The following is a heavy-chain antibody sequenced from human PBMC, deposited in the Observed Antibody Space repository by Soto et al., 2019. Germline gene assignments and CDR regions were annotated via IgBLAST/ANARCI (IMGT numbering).Heavy chain of an antibody. J-gene: IGHJ4*02. CDR2: TYYSGST. D-gene: IGHD3-16*02. V-gene: IGHV4-31*03. CDR3: ASGNYDYVRGSYLTYYFDY. Sequence: SETLSLTCTVSGGSISSGGYYWSWIRQHPGKGLEWIGYTYYSGSTYYNPSLKSRVTISVDTSKNQFSLKLSSVTAADTAVYYCASGNYDYVRGSYLTYYFDYWGQGTLVTVAS. CDR1: GGSISSGGYY.